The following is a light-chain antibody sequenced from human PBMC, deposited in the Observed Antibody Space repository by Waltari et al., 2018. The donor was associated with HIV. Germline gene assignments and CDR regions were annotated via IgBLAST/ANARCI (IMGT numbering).Light chain of an antibody. CDR3: QSAGGGGTYR. CDR1: ALSTAY. V-gene: IGLV3-25*03. CDR2: KDT. J-gene: IGLJ2*01. Sequence: SYDLTQPPSVSVSPGQTARITCFGEALSTAYTFWHQQKAGQAPLLVIHKDTERASGIPERFSGSTSGRLVTLTIDDVEPDDEADYYCQSAGGGGTYRFGGGTKLTVL.